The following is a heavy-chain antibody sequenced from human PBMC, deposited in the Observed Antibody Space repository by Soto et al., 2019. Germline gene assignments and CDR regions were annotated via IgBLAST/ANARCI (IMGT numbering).Heavy chain of an antibody. CDR1: GGTFSSYT. CDR3: ARDGYGDRDAFEI. Sequence: SSVKVSCKASGGTFSSYTISWVRQAPGQGLEWMGRIIPILGIANYAQKFQGRVTITADKSTSTAYMELSSLRSEDTAVYYCARDGYGDRDAFEIWGQGTMVTVSS. J-gene: IGHJ3*02. V-gene: IGHV1-69*04. D-gene: IGHD5-18*01. CDR2: IIPILGIA.